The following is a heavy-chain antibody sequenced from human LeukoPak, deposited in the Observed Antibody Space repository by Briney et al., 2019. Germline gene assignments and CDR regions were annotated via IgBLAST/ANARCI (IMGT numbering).Heavy chain of an antibody. D-gene: IGHD6-19*01. CDR3: ARGDSSGWYFSC. CDR1: GFIFSTYT. V-gene: IGHV4-59*12. J-gene: IGHJ4*02. Sequence: GSLRLPCAASGFIFSTYTMHWIRQPPGKGLEWIGYISYSGSTNYNPSLKSRVTMSVDTSKNQFSLKLSSVTAADTAVYYCARGDSSGWYFSCWGQGTLVTVSS. CDR2: ISYSGST.